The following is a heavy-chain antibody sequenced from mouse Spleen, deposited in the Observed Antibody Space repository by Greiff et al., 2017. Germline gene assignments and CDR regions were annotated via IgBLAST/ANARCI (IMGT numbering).Heavy chain of an antibody. V-gene: IGHV1-82*01. J-gene: IGHJ4*01. D-gene: IGHD4-1*01. CDR2: IYPGDGDT. Sequence: ESGPELVKPGASVKISCKASGYAFSSSWMNWVKQRPGKGLEWIGRIYPGDGDTNYNGKFKGKATLTADKSSSTAYMQLSSLTSEDSAVYFCAREGWDRYAMDYWGQGTSVTVSS. CDR3: AREGWDRYAMDY. CDR1: GYAFSSSW.